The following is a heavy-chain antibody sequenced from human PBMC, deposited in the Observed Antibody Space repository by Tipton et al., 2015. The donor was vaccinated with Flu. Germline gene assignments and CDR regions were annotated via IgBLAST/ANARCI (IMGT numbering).Heavy chain of an antibody. CDR1: SGSIGSTNYF. D-gene: IGHD3-10*02. J-gene: IGHJ4*02. CDR2: IYPSGTT. V-gene: IGHV4-39*01. CDR3: ARLSYYDVDLKNFYFED. Sequence: TLSLTCTVSSGSIGSTNYFCAWIRQPPGKRLELIGSIYPSGTTYYNPSLKSRVTISVDTSKSQFSLMLRSVTAADTAVYYCARLSYYDVDLKNFYFEDWGQGTLVTVSS.